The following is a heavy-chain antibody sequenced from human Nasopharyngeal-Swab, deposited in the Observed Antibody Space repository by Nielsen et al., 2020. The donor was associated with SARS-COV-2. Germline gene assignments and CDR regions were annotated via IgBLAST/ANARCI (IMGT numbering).Heavy chain of an antibody. V-gene: IGHV3-11*06. J-gene: IGHJ6*03. CDR2: ISNSGSYT. CDR1: GFTFSDHY. D-gene: IGHD4-17*01. CDR3: ARMDGYADNSYYYYIDV. Sequence: GESLKISCAASGFTFSDHYMTWIRQAPGKGLEWVSYISNSGSYTNYADSVKGRFTISRDNAKNSLYLQMNSLRADDTAVYYCARMDGYADNSYYYYIDVWGKGTTVTVSS.